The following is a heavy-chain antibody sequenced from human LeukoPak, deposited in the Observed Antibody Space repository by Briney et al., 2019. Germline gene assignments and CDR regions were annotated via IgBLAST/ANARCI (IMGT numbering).Heavy chain of an antibody. Sequence: GGSLRLSCAASGFTFSSYAMSWVRQAPGKGLEWVTFIRYDGGQTFYADFVKGRFTVSRDNSENALYLQLNNLRAEDTSVYYCARDIYGSGSYYRGAFDIWGQGTMVTVSS. D-gene: IGHD3-10*01. J-gene: IGHJ3*02. CDR1: GFTFSSYA. CDR3: ARDIYGSGSYYRGAFDI. CDR2: IRYDGGQT. V-gene: IGHV3-30*02.